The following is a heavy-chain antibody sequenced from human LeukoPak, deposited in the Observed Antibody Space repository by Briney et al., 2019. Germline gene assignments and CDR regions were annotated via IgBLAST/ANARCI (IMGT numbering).Heavy chain of an antibody. CDR2: IYTSGST. D-gene: IGHD3-22*01. V-gene: IGHV4-4*07. CDR1: GGSISSYY. J-gene: IGHJ5*02. CDR3: AGDKVDYYYDSSGWFDP. Sequence: SETLSRTCTVSGGSISSYYWSWIRQLAGKGLEWIGRIYTSGSTNYNPSLKSRVTMSVDTSKNQFSLKLSSVTAADTAVYYCAGDKVDYYYDSSGWFDPWGQGTLVTVSS.